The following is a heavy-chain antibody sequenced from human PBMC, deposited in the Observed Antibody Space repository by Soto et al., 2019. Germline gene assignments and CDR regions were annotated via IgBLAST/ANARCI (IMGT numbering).Heavy chain of an antibody. CDR2: ISYDGSNE. J-gene: IGHJ4*02. CDR1: GFPFSPYT. CDR3: ARGGGFCGGDCYKGGIDY. Sequence: ESGGGVVQPGRSLRLSCTASGFPFSPYTMHWVRQAPGKGLEWVTVISYDGSNEYYADSVKGRFAISRDNSKNTLYLHMNSLRPEDTAVYYCARGGGFCGGDCYKGGIDYWGQGTLVTVSS. D-gene: IGHD2-21*02. V-gene: IGHV3-30*09.